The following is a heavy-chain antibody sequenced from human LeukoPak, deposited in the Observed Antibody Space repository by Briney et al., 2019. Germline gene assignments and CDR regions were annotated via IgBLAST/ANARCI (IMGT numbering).Heavy chain of an antibody. CDR1: GFTFSSYG. D-gene: IGHD4-17*01. CDR2: ISSSGSTI. V-gene: IGHV3-48*04. CDR3: ARHNDYDSELDAFDI. J-gene: IGHJ3*02. Sequence: GGTLRLSCAASGFTFSSYGMSWVRQAPGKGLEWVSYISSSGSTIYYADSVKGRFTISRDNAKNSLYLQMNSLRAEDTAVYYCARHNDYDSELDAFDIWGQGTMVTVSS.